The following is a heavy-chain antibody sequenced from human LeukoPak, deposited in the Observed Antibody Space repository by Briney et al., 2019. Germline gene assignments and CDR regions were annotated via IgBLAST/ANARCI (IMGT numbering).Heavy chain of an antibody. D-gene: IGHD4-17*01. CDR3: ATLGDFPFDY. CDR2: IHYSGST. J-gene: IGHJ4*02. V-gene: IGHV4-59*01. CDR1: GGSITNYY. Sequence: PSETLSLTCTVSGGSITNYYWTWIRQPPGKGLEWIGYIHYSGSTNYNPSLKSRVTISVDTSKNQFSLKLSSVTAADTAVYYCATLGDFPFDYWGQGTLVTVSS.